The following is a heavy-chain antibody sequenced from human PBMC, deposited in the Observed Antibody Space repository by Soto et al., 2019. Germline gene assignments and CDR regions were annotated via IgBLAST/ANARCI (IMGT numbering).Heavy chain of an antibody. D-gene: IGHD3-22*01. CDR3: ARARDYYDSSGYYYGADAFDI. V-gene: IGHV1-18*01. J-gene: IGHJ3*02. CDR2: ISAYNGNT. Sequence: QVQLVQSGAEVKKPGASVKVSCKASGYTFTSYGISWVRQAPGQGLEWMGWISAYNGNTNYAQKLQGRVTMTTDTSTSTAYMELRSLRSDDTAVYYCARARDYYDSSGYYYGADAFDIWGKGTMVTVSS. CDR1: GYTFTSYG.